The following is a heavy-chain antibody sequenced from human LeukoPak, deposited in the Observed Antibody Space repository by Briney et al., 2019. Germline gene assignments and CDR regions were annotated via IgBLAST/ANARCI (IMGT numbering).Heavy chain of an antibody. Sequence: ASVKVSCKASGYTFTGYYMHWARQAPGQGLEWMGWINPNSGDTNYSQKFQGRVSMTRDTSINTAYMELSRLTSDDTAVYYCARDLYSSGWTDAFDIWGQGTMVTVSS. CDR1: GYTFTGYY. V-gene: IGHV1-2*02. CDR3: ARDLYSSGWTDAFDI. J-gene: IGHJ3*02. CDR2: INPNSGDT. D-gene: IGHD6-19*01.